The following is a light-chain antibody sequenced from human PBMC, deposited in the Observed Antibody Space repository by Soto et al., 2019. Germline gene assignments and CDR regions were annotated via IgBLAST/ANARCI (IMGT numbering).Light chain of an antibody. CDR1: QRIDTS. CDR2: NAA. V-gene: IGKV3-15*01. J-gene: IGKJ3*01. Sequence: EIVMTQSPATLSVSPGERATLSCRASQRIDTSLAWYQQRPGQAPRLLLYNAATRATGIPARFSGRGFGKEVTLTISSLQYEDFARYYCQPYYKWPEFNFGTGTKADI. CDR3: QPYYKWPEFN.